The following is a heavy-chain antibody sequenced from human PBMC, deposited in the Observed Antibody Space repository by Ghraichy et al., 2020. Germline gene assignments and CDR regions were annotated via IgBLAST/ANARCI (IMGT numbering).Heavy chain of an antibody. V-gene: IGHV4-59*08. Sequence: SETLSLTCTVSGGSISSYYWSWIRQPPGKGLEWIGYIYYSGSTNYNPSLKSRVTISVDTSKNQFSLKLSSVTAADTAVYYCARLMVQLSKGFDPWGQGTLVTVSS. D-gene: IGHD2-8*01. CDR2: IYYSGST. CDR1: GGSISSYY. CDR3: ARLMVQLSKGFDP. J-gene: IGHJ5*02.